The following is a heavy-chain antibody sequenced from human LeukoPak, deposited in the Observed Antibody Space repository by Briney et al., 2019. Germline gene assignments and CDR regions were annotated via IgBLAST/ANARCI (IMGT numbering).Heavy chain of an antibody. CDR3: ARDRHPTFYYGSGNAY. V-gene: IGHV3-33*01. Sequence: GGSLRLSCAASGFTFSSYGMHWVRQAPGKGLEWVAGIWYDGSNKYYADSVKGRFTISRDNSKNTLYLQMNSLRAEDTAVYYCARDRHPTFYYGSGNAYWGQGTLVTVSS. CDR2: IWYDGSNK. CDR1: GFTFSSYG. D-gene: IGHD3-10*01. J-gene: IGHJ4*02.